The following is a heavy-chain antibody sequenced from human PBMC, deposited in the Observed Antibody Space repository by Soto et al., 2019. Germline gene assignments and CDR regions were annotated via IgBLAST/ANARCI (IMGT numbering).Heavy chain of an antibody. CDR3: AKVGYLEWLLVPGFDY. D-gene: IGHD3-3*01. J-gene: IGHJ4*02. CDR1: GFTFSSYA. CDR2: ISGSGGST. V-gene: IGHV3-23*01. Sequence: GGSLRLSCAASGFTFSSYAMSWVRQAPGKGLEWVSAISGSGGSTYYADSVKGRFTISRDNSKNTLYLQMNSLRAEDTAVYYCAKVGYLEWLLVPGFDYWGQGTLVTVSS.